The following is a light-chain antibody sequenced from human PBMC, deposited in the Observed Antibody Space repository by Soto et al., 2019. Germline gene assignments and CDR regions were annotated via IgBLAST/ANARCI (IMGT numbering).Light chain of an antibody. J-gene: IGKJ1*01. CDR1: QTISSW. V-gene: IGKV1-5*03. CDR3: QQCNSYSWT. CDR2: KAS. Sequence: DIQMTQSPSTLSGSVGDRVTITCRASQTISSWLAWYQQKPGKAPKLLIYKASTLKSGVPSRFSGSGSGTEFTLTISSLQPDDFATYYCQQCNSYSWTFGQGTKVDI.